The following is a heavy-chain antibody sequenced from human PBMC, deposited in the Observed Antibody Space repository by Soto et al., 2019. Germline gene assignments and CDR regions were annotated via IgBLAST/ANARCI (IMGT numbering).Heavy chain of an antibody. CDR1: GGSVNTDYW. D-gene: IGHD3-16*01. Sequence: QVQLQESGPGLVKPSGTLSLTCAVSGGSVNTDYWWSWVRQPPGKGLEWIGEVHHSGTTNYIQSLAGRLTMSVDTPGNQVSLELPSGAAGAGALFSGAGGVSFGWVYGGRGTLVPVPS. CDR2: VHHSGTT. CDR3: AGGVSFGWVY. V-gene: IGHV4-4*02. J-gene: IGHJ4*02.